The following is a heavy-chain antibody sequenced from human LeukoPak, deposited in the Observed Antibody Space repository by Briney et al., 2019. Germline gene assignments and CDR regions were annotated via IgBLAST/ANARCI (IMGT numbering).Heavy chain of an antibody. J-gene: IGHJ4*02. CDR2: IYPSGRT. D-gene: IGHD1-26*01. CDR1: VCFIRNYY. CDR3: ARLALQEVGATQTYYLDY. Sequence: SDTLALTCNVPVCFIRNYYWSWMQQPPGKGLEWIGYIYPSGRTNYNPSLTSQVTKSLDTSKIQFSLKLSSVSAADTAVYYCARLALQEVGATQTYYLDYWGQGTLVTVSS. V-gene: IGHV4-59*07.